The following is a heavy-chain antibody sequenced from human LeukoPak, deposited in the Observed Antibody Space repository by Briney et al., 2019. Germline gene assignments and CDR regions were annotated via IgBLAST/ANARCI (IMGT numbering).Heavy chain of an antibody. CDR1: GFTFSSYA. V-gene: IGHV3-23*01. Sequence: GGSLRLSCAASGFTFSSYAMSWVRQAPGKGLEWVSAISGSGGSTYYADSVKGRFTISRDNSKNTLYLQMNSLRAEDTAVYYCAKDIGAYCGGDCYSGFDYWGQGTLVTVSS. D-gene: IGHD2-21*02. CDR3: AKDIGAYCGGDCYSGFDY. CDR2: ISGSGGST. J-gene: IGHJ4*02.